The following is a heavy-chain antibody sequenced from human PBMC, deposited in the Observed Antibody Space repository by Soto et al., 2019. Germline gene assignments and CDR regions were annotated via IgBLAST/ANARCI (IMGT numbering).Heavy chain of an antibody. Sequence: GGSLRLSCAASGFTFSSYEMNWVRQAPGKGLEWVSYISSSGSTIYYADSVKGRFTISRDNAKNSLYLQMNSLRAEDTAVYYCAVWGGYYDSSGYYWGQGTLVTVSS. V-gene: IGHV3-48*03. CDR1: GFTFSSYE. CDR3: AVWGGYYDSSGYY. CDR2: ISSSGSTI. J-gene: IGHJ4*02. D-gene: IGHD3-22*01.